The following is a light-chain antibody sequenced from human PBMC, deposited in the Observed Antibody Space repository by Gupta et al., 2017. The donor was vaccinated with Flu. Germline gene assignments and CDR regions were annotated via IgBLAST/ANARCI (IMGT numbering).Light chain of an antibody. CDR2: SRR. V-gene: IGLV1-44*01. J-gene: IGLJ2*01. CDR1: DSNIGRNS. Sequence: QSILSQLPSVSGAPGQSVPNTGLGSDSNIGRNSVNWYQHFPGAAPRLLIYSRRQRPSGVPDRFSGSQSGTSASLTISGLRSEDEADYSCADWDDNLDGVIFGGGTKVTVL. CDR3: ADWDDNLDGVI.